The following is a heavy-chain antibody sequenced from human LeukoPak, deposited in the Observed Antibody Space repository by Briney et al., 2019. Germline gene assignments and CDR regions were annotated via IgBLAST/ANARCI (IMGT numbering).Heavy chain of an antibody. Sequence: GGSLSLSCAASGFTFSNYWMNWVRQAPGKGLEWVANIKEDGSEKYYVDSVKGRFTISRDNARNSLYLQMNSLRAEDTAVYYCASGRQLGYWGQGTLVTVSS. CDR2: IKEDGSEK. V-gene: IGHV3-7*01. D-gene: IGHD6-13*01. CDR1: GFTFSNYW. J-gene: IGHJ4*02. CDR3: ASGRQLGY.